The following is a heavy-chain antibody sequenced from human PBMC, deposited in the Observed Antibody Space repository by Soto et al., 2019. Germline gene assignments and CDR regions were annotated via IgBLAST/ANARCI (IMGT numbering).Heavy chain of an antibody. CDR1: GFTFSGYA. CDR2: ITGSGTST. V-gene: IGHV3-23*01. J-gene: IGHJ6*02. CDR3: AKDGTTAGIHYYSMDV. Sequence: GGSLRLSCAASGFTFSGYAMTWVRQAPGKGLAWVSSITGSGTSTYYADSVKGRFIISRDNSKNTVSLQMNSLRAEDTALYFCAKDGTTAGIHYYSMDVWGQGTTVTVSS. D-gene: IGHD2-2*02.